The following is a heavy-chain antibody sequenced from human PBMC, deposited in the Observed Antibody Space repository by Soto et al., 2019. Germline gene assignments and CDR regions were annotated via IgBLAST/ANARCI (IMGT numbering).Heavy chain of an antibody. D-gene: IGHD3-10*01. J-gene: IGHJ5*02. CDR2: ISGSGGST. Sequence: GGSLRLSCAASGFTFSSYAMSWVRQAPGKGLEWVSAISGSGGSTYYADSVKGRFTISRDNSKNTLYLQMNSLRAEDTAVYYCAKDRTGWFGELGWFDPWGQGTLVTVSS. CDR1: GFTFSSYA. V-gene: IGHV3-23*01. CDR3: AKDRTGWFGELGWFDP.